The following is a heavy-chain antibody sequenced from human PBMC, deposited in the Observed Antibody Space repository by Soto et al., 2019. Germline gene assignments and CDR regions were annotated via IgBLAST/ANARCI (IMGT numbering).Heavy chain of an antibody. Sequence: QVQLQESGPGLVKPSETLSLTCDVSGGSISGYYWSWIRQSPGKGLEWIGYIYNSGTTYYNPSLKSRVTMSIDTSKNRFSLNLPSVTAADTAVYYCARGGRSGWSRWIFDYWGQGTLVTVSS. V-gene: IGHV4-59*01. CDR3: ARGGRSGWSRWIFDY. D-gene: IGHD6-19*01. J-gene: IGHJ4*02. CDR1: GGSISGYY. CDR2: IYNSGTT.